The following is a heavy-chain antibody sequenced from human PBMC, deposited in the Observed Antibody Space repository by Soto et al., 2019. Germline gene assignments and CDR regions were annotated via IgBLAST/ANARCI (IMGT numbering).Heavy chain of an antibody. J-gene: IGHJ6*03. V-gene: IGHV1-8*01. D-gene: IGHD6-19*01. Sequence: QVQLLQSGAEVKKPGASVKFSCKASGYTFTSYDITWVRQATGQGLEWMGWMNPNSGNTGYAQKFQGRVTMTRNTSISTAYMELSSLRSEDTAVYYCARRSGWSWGYYYYMDVWGKGTTVTVSS. CDR2: MNPNSGNT. CDR3: ARRSGWSWGYYYYMDV. CDR1: GYTFTSYD.